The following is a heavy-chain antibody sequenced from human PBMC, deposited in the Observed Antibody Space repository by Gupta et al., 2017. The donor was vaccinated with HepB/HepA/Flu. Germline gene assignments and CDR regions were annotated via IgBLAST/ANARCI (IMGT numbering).Heavy chain of an antibody. J-gene: IGHJ4*02. Sequence: EVQLLESGGGLVQPGGSLRLSCAASGLFFSSLDMNWLRQAPGKGLEWVSSISSSGGRTFYADSVKGRFTISRDNSKNTLYLQMKNLRAEDTAVYYCAKLFDCWGQGTLVTVSS. CDR3: AKLFDC. V-gene: IGHV3-23*01. CDR2: ISSSGGRT. CDR1: GLFFSSLD.